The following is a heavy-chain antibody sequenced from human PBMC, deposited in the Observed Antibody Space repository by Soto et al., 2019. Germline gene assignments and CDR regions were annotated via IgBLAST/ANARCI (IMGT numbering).Heavy chain of an antibody. Sequence: GGSLRLSCAGSGLTFRNDWLSLVRQAPGKGLEWVANINQDGSERYYVDSVRGRFTISRDDVENSLYLQLNSLRPEDTAVYYCAVYGYGVSAAAYWGQGTLVTVS. CDR1: GLTFRNDW. CDR2: INQDGSER. D-gene: IGHD4-17*01. V-gene: IGHV3-7*03. J-gene: IGHJ4*02. CDR3: AVYGYGVSAAAY.